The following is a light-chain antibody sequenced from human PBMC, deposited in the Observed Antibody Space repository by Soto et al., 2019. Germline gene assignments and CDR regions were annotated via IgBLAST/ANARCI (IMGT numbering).Light chain of an antibody. CDR3: QQYNNWPLT. Sequence: EIVLTQSPGTLSLSPGEIATLTCRASQSVSSNLAWYQQKPGQAPRLLIYGASSRATGIPVRFSGSGSGTEFTLTISSLQSEDFAVYYCQQYNNWPLTFGQGTRLEI. J-gene: IGKJ5*01. CDR2: GAS. V-gene: IGKV3-15*01. CDR1: QSVSSN.